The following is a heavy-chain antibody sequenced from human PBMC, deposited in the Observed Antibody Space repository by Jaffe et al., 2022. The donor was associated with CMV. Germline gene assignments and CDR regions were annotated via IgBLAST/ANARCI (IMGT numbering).Heavy chain of an antibody. CDR1: GFTVSSNY. CDR3: AREEAHYYYYYMDV. Sequence: EVQLVETGGGLIQPGGSLRLSCAASGFTVSSNYMSWVRQAPGKGLEWVSVIYSGGSTYYADSVKGRFTISRDNSKNTLYLQMNSLRAEDTAVYYCAREEAHYYYYYMDVWGKGTTVTVSS. J-gene: IGHJ6*03. CDR2: IYSGGST. V-gene: IGHV3-53*02.